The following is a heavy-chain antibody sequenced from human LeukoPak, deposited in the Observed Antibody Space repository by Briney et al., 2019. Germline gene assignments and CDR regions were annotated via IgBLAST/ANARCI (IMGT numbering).Heavy chain of an antibody. CDR2: IGISSGNT. CDR3: ARDRIAARFDY. J-gene: IGHJ4*02. CDR1: GFNFIDYS. Sequence: GGSLRLSCAASGFNFIDYSMNWVRQAPGKGLEWISYIGISSGNTKYADSVKGRFTISRDKARNSLYLQMNSLRVEDTAVYYCARDRIAARFDYWGQGTLVTVSS. V-gene: IGHV3-48*01. D-gene: IGHD6-6*01.